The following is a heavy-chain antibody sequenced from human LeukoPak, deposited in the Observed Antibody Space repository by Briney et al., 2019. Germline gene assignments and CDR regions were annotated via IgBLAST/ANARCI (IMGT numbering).Heavy chain of an antibody. CDR1: GYSISSGYY. CDR3: AAASGSYYYYMDV. D-gene: IGHD1-26*01. CDR2: IYHSGST. Sequence: PSETLSLTCTVSGYSISSGYYWGWIRQPPGKGLEWIGSIYHSGSTYYNPSLKSRVTISVDTSKNQFSLKLSSVPAADTAVYYCAAASGSYYYYMDVWGKGTTVTVSS. J-gene: IGHJ6*03. V-gene: IGHV4-38-2*02.